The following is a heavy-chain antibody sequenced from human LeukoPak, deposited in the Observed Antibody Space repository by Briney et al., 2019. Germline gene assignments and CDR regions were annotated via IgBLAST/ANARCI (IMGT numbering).Heavy chain of an antibody. CDR3: AELGITMIGGV. D-gene: IGHD3-10*02. CDR2: IQTDGGTK. Sequence: GESLRLSCVSSGFTFSRYGIHWVRQDPGKGLEWVSFIQTDGGTKYYSDSVKGRFTISRDNPKNTVYLQMNSLRAEDTAVYYCAELGITMIGGVWGKGTTVTISS. V-gene: IGHV3-30*02. J-gene: IGHJ6*04. CDR1: GFTFSRYG.